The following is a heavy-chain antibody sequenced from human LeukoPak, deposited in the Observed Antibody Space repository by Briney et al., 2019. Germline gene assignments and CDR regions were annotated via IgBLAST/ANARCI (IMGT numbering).Heavy chain of an antibody. CDR1: GYSFTAYY. V-gene: IGHV1-2*02. Sequence: ASVTVSCKASGYSFTAYYLHWVRPAPGQGLEWMGWINPNSGVTNYAQKFQGRVTMTRDTSISTAYMELSRLRSDDTAVYYCAGTFLIAAAGNFDYWGQGTLVTVSS. CDR3: AGTFLIAAAGNFDY. CDR2: INPNSGVT. D-gene: IGHD6-13*01. J-gene: IGHJ4*02.